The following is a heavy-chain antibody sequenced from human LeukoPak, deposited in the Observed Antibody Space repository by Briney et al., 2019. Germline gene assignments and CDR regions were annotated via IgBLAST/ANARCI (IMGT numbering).Heavy chain of an antibody. Sequence: PSETLSLTCTVSGGSISTNYWNWIRQPAGKGLEWIGRIYVTGTTYYNPSLKSRLTMSVDASRNQFSLKLSSVTAADTAVYYCARDLKPPQVTKKAYYYYMDVWGKGTTVTVSS. CDR1: GGSISTNY. J-gene: IGHJ6*03. CDR2: IYVTGTT. V-gene: IGHV4-4*07. CDR3: ARDLKPPQVTKKAYYYYMDV. D-gene: IGHD4-11*01.